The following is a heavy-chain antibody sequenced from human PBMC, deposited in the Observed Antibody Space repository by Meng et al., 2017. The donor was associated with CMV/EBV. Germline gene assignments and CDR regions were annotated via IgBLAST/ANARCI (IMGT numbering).Heavy chain of an antibody. Sequence: ASVKVSCKASGYTFTGYYMHWVRQATGQGLEWMGWMNPNSGNTGYAQKFQGRVTMTRNTSISTAYMELSSLRSEDTAVYYCAREGRGYSYGYYYYYGMDVWGQGTTVTVSS. V-gene: IGHV1-8*02. CDR2: MNPNSGNT. CDR3: AREGRGYSYGYYYYYGMDV. D-gene: IGHD5-18*01. CDR1: GYTFTGYY. J-gene: IGHJ6*02.